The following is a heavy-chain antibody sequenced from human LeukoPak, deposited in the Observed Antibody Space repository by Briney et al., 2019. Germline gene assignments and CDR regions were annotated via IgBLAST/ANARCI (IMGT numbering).Heavy chain of an antibody. J-gene: IGHJ4*02. CDR3: ARSSSGTYHY. CDR2: TNGDNGNT. D-gene: IGHD3-10*01. V-gene: IGHV1-3*01. Sequence: EASVKVSCTTSGYKFASYTMHWLRQAPGQSHEWMGSTNGDNGNTKYSEKFQSRVTFTRDTSASSAYMKLSRLRSEDTAVYYCARSSSGTYHYWGQGTLVTVSS. CDR1: GYKFASYT.